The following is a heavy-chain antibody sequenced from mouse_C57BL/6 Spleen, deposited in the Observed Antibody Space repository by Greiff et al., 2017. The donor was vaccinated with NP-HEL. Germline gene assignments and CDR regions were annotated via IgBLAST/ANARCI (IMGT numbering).Heavy chain of an antibody. Sequence: QVQLQQPGAELVKPGASVKLSCKASGYTFTSYWMHWVKQRPGRGLEWIGRIDPNSGGTKYNEKFKSKATLTVDKPSSTAYMQLRSLTSEDSAVYYCARTAYYAMDYWGQGTSVTVSS. J-gene: IGHJ4*01. CDR2: IDPNSGGT. D-gene: IGHD1-2*01. CDR3: ARTAYYAMDY. V-gene: IGHV1-72*01. CDR1: GYTFTSYW.